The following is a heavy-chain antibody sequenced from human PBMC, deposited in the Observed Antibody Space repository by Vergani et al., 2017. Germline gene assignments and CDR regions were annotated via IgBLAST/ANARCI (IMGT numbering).Heavy chain of an antibody. Sequence: QPQLLASGPGLLKPSETLSLTCFVSGGSTINTYYWGWIRQSPGKGLEWIGSVRYNGNTYYNPSLKSRVTISVDTSKNPFSVMLSSVTAADTAVYYCTRSRHLLGGTDNWFDPWGQGALVTVSS. D-gene: IGHD1-1*01. J-gene: IGHJ5*02. CDR1: GGSTINTYY. CDR3: TRSRHLLGGTDNWFDP. CDR2: VRYNGNT. V-gene: IGHV4-39*01.